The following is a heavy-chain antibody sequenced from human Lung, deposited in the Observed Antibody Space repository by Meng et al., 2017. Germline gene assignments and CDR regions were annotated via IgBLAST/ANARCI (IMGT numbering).Heavy chain of an antibody. CDR1: GYNFPDYY. CDR3: ARDEDISAAGKLFGDY. CDR2: INPKSGDT. Sequence: QVQLVQSGAEVKKPGASVKVSCKPSGYNFPDYYIHWVRRAPGQGLEWMGRINPKSGDTHYAQKFQARVTMTGDTSISTAYMELSGLRSDDTAMYYCARDEDISAAGKLFGDYWGQGTLSPSPQ. D-gene: IGHD6-25*01. J-gene: IGHJ4*02. V-gene: IGHV1-2*06.